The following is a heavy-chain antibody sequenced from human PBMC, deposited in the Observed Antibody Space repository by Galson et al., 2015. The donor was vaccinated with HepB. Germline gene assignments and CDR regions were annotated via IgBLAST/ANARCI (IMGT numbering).Heavy chain of an antibody. CDR3: AKNGGYDSSDFDY. CDR1: GFTFSSYG. V-gene: IGHV3-30*18. Sequence: LRLSCAASGFTFSSYGMHWVRQAPGKGLEWVAVISYDGSNKYYADSVKGRFTISRDNSKNTLYLQMNSLRAEDTAVYYCAKNGGYDSSDFDYWGQGTLVTVSS. D-gene: IGHD3-22*01. CDR2: ISYDGSNK. J-gene: IGHJ4*02.